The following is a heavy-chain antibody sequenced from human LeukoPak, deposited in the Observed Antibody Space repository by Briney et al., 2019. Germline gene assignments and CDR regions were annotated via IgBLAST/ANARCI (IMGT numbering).Heavy chain of an antibody. Sequence: KESGPTLVKPTQTLTLTCTFSGFSLSTSGVGVGWIRQPPGKALEWLALIYWNDDKRYSPSLKSRLTITKDTSKNQVVLTMTNMDPVDTAAYYCAHRVGSSSWYGTGAFDIWGQGTMVTVSS. D-gene: IGHD6-13*01. CDR3: AHRVGSSSWYGTGAFDI. CDR2: IYWNDDK. CDR1: GFSLSTSGVG. V-gene: IGHV2-5*01. J-gene: IGHJ3*02.